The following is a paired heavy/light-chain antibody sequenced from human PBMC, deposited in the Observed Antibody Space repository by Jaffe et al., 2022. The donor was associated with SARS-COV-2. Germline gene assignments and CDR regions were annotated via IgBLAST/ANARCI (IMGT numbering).Light chain of an antibody. CDR1: QSVRTMY. V-gene: IGKV3-20*01. Sequence: EIVLTQSPGTLSLSPGERATLSCRASQSVRTMYLAWYQQKPGQAPRLLIYGASSRASGIPDRFSGSGSGTDFTLTISRLEPEDFAVYYCQQYGSSQLTFGGGTKVEIK. CDR3: QQYGSSQLT. CDR2: GAS. J-gene: IGKJ4*01.
Heavy chain of an antibody. CDR3: ARVESNYYYYMDV. Sequence: QLHLVQSGAEVKEPGASVKVSCKASGYTFTNYGINWVRQAPGQGLEWMGWISVYNGNTNYAQKLQGRVTMTADTSTSTAYMELRSLRSDDAAVYYCARVESNYYYYMDVWGKGTTVTVSS. CDR1: GYTFTNYG. CDR2: ISVYNGNT. V-gene: IGHV1-18*01. J-gene: IGHJ6*03.